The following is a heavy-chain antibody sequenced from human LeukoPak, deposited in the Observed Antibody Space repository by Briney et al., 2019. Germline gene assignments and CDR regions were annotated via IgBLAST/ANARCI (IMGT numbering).Heavy chain of an antibody. V-gene: IGHV3-66*01. J-gene: IGHJ4*02. CDR1: GFSVTTKY. CDR3: ATDGGRRELDY. CDR2: IYSGGST. D-gene: IGHD1-1*01. Sequence: QPGGSLRLSCEASGFSVTTKYMSWVRHAPGKGLEWFSVIYSGGSTYYADSVKARFIIARDKSKSTVYLQMNNMRAEDTAVYYCATDGGRRELDYWGQGTLVTVSS.